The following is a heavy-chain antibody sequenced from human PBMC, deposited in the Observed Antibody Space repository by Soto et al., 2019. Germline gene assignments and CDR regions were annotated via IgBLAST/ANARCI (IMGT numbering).Heavy chain of an antibody. Sequence: QVQLVQSGAEVKKPGSSVKVSCKASGGTFSSYAISWVRQAPGQGLEWMGGSMPIFGTANYAQKFQGRVTITEDESTSTAYMELSSXRSEDTAVYYXXXXXXLITGTTGYLRNXWXDPWGQGT. V-gene: IGHV1-69*01. CDR1: GGTFSSYA. J-gene: IGHJ5*02. CDR2: SMPIFGTA. D-gene: IGHD1-7*01. CDR3: XXXXXLITGTTGYLRNXWXDP.